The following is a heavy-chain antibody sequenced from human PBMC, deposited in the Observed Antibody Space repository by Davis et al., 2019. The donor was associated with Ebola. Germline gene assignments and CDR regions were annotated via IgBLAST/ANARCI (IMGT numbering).Heavy chain of an antibody. V-gene: IGHV3-33*01. Sequence: GESLKISCAASGFTFSSYGMHWVRQAPGKGLEWVAVIWYDGSNKYYADSVKGRFTISRDNSKNTLYLQMNSLRAEDTAVYYCARDLPGGDWYFDLWGRGTLVTVSS. J-gene: IGHJ2*01. CDR1: GFTFSSYG. CDR2: IWYDGSNK. CDR3: ARDLPGGDWYFDL. D-gene: IGHD1-14*01.